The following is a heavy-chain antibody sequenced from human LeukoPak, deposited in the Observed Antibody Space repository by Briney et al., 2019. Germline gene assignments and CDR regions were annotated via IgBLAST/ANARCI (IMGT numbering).Heavy chain of an antibody. D-gene: IGHD2-2*01. V-gene: IGHV4-31*11. CDR2: IYYSGST. CDR3: ARDSARVVPAAHYGMDV. J-gene: IGHJ6*02. Sequence: PSETLSLTCAVYGGSFSGYYWSWIRQHPGKGLEWIGYIYYSGSTYYNPSLKSRVTISVDTSKNQFSLKLSSVTAADTAVYYCARDSARVVPAAHYGMDVWGQGTTVTVSS. CDR1: GGSFSGYY.